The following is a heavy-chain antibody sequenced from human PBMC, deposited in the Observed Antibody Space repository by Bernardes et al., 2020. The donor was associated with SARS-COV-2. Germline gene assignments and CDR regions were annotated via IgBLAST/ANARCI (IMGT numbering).Heavy chain of an antibody. Sequence: ASVKVSCKTSGYIFSDYGISWVRQAPGQGLEWMGWISGHNGNTNYIQRLQDRITMTIDTSTHTAYMELRGLRSDDTAVYYCATPKGDFSSSYYYYGVDVWGQGTTVTVSS. J-gene: IGHJ6*02. D-gene: IGHD6-6*01. CDR2: ISGHNGNT. V-gene: IGHV1-18*01. CDR1: GYIFSDYG. CDR3: ATPKGDFSSSYYYYGVDV.